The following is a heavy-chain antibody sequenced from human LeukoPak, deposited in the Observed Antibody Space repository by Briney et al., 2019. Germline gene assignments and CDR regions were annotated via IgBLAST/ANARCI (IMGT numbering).Heavy chain of an antibody. V-gene: IGHV3-33*05. Sequence: GGSLRLSCAASGFTFSSNGMHWVRQATGKGLEWVAVISSDGRNTHYADSVKGRFTISRDNSKNTLYLQMSSLRAEDTAVYYCARGVQGGVNDYWGQGTLVTVSS. CDR1: GFTFSSNG. J-gene: IGHJ4*02. CDR2: ISSDGRNT. CDR3: ARGVQGGVNDY. D-gene: IGHD3-10*01.